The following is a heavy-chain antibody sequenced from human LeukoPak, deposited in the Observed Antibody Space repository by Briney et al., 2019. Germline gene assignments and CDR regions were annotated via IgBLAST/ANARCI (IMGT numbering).Heavy chain of an antibody. CDR3: ARGLYGDYGVDY. V-gene: IGHV3-21*01. CDR1: GFTFTTYS. D-gene: IGHD4-17*01. CDR2: ISSSGTYI. J-gene: IGHJ4*02. Sequence: GGSLRLSCAASGFTFTTYSMNWVRQAPGKGLEWVSCISSSGTYIHYADSLKGRFTISRDNAKNSLYLQMDSLRAEDTAVYYCARGLYGDYGVDYWGQGTLVTVSS.